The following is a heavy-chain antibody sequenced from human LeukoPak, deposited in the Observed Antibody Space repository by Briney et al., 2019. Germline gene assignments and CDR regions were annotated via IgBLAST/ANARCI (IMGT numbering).Heavy chain of an antibody. CDR2: IYYSGST. Sequence: SETLSLTCTVSGGSMSPYHWGWIRQPPGKGLEWTGYIYYSGSTNYNPSLNSRVTIPVDTSKNQFSLRLSSVTAADTATYYCARAVSGRFDYWGQGTLVTVSS. J-gene: IGHJ4*02. D-gene: IGHD6-19*01. V-gene: IGHV4-59*08. CDR1: GGSMSPYH. CDR3: ARAVSGRFDY.